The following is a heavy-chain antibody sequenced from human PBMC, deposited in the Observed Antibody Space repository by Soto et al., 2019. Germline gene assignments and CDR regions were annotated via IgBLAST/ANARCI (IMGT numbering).Heavy chain of an antibody. Sequence: EVQLVQSGAEVKKPGESLRISCKGSGYSFSSYWIGWVRQMSGKGLEWMGIINPDNSDTRYIPSFQGQVTLSVDKSVSTAYLQWSSLEASDTAMYYCARHERSTYGWRSVPYWGQGTLVTVSS. J-gene: IGHJ4*02. CDR1: GYSFSSYW. V-gene: IGHV5-51*01. CDR3: ARHERSTYGWRSVPY. CDR2: INPDNSDT. D-gene: IGHD6-19*01.